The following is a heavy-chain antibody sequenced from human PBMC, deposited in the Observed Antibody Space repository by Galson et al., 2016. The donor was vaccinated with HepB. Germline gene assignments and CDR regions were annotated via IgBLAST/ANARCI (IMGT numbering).Heavy chain of an antibody. CDR3: ARVGMDV. V-gene: IGHV1-3*01. CDR1: GYTFTTSS. J-gene: IGHJ6*02. CDR2: ISAATGNT. Sequence: SVKVSCKASGYTFTTSSMHWVRQAPGQRPEWMGWISAATGNTKYSRRFQDRVTLTRDTSANTAYMDLSSLRSEDTAVYYCARVGMDVWGQGTTVTVSS.